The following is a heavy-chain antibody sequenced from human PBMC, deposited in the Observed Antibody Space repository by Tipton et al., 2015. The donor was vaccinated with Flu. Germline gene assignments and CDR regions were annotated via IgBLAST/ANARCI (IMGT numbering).Heavy chain of an antibody. D-gene: IGHD2-15*01. CDR2: MSYDGSNK. Sequence: SLRLSCVASGFTFTNYGVHWVRQAPGKGLEWVAVMSYDGSNKYYADSVKGRFTVSRDNSKNTLFLQMNSLRAEDTAIYYCVRDHEYCSGGSCYRPPFDYWGQGTLVTVSS. J-gene: IGHJ4*02. CDR1: GFTFTNYG. V-gene: IGHV3-33*01. CDR3: VRDHEYCSGGSCYRPPFDY.